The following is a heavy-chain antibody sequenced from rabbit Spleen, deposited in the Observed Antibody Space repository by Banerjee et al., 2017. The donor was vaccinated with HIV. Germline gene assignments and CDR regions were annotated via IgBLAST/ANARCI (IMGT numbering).Heavy chain of an antibody. D-gene: IGHD4-2*01. Sequence: QEQLEESGGGLVQPGGSLKLSCKASGFDFSSYGVSWVRQPPGKGLEWIGYIDPLFGSTYYANWVNGRFSISRENTQNTVYLQLNSLTAADTATYFCVRDQAGYAGFGPFYFNLWGPGTLVPS. CDR3: VRDQAGYAGFGPFYFNL. J-gene: IGHJ4*01. CDR2: IDPLFGST. CDR1: GFDFSSYG. V-gene: IGHV1S47*01.